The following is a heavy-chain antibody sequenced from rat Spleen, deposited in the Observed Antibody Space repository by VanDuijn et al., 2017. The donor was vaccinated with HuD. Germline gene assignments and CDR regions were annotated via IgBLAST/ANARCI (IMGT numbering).Heavy chain of an antibody. J-gene: IGHJ2*01. CDR2: ISYSGNT. CDR3: ARSSSYYGYTYFDY. D-gene: IGHD1-7*01. Sequence: QLQESGPGLVKPSQSLSLTCSVTGYSITSNYWGWLRKFPGNKMEWIGHISYSGNTSYNPSLKSRISITRDTSKNQFFLQLNSVTTEDTATYYCARSSSYYGYTYFDYWGQGVMVTVSS. V-gene: IGHV3-1*01. CDR1: GYSITSNY.